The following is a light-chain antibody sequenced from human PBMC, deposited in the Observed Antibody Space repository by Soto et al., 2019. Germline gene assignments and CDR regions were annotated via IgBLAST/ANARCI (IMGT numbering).Light chain of an antibody. V-gene: IGLV2-14*01. CDR1: SSDVGNYIF. Sequence: QSVLTQPASVSGSPGQSITISCTGTSSDVGNYIFVSWYRQHPGKAPKLMIYDINNRPSGVSNRFSGSKSGNTASLTISGLQAEDEADYYCVSYTTSGPYVFGTGTKLTVL. CDR2: DIN. CDR3: VSYTTSGPYV. J-gene: IGLJ1*01.